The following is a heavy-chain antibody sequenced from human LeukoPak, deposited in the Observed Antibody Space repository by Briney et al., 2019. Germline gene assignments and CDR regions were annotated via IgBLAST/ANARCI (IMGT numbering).Heavy chain of an antibody. CDR1: GFTFSRDA. D-gene: IGHD2-8*01. CDR3: AKLPDCANDACTEGDS. J-gene: IGHJ4*02. Sequence: GGSLRLSCAASGFTFSRDAMSGVRQAPGKGLEWVSSISDSGGSTYYADSVKGRFTISRDNARNTLYLQMHSPRADDTAVYYCAKLPDCANDACTEGDSWGQGTLVTVSS. CDR2: ISDSGGST. V-gene: IGHV3-23*01.